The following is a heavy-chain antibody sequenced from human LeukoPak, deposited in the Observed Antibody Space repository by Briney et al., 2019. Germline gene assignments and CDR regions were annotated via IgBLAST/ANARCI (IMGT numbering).Heavy chain of an antibody. Sequence: PSETLSLTCTVSGGAISSYSGSWIRQPPGKGLEWIGYIYYSGSTNYNPSLKSRVTISVDTSKNQFSLKLSSVTAADTAVYYCARERYYDSSGYYYNWFDPWGQGTLVTVSS. CDR3: ARERYYDSSGYYYNWFDP. CDR1: GGAISSYS. J-gene: IGHJ5*02. V-gene: IGHV4-59*01. D-gene: IGHD3-22*01. CDR2: IYYSGST.